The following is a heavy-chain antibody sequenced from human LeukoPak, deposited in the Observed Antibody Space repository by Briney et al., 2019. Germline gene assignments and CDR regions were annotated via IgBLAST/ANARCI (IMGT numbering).Heavy chain of an antibody. CDR2: IYTSGTT. V-gene: IGHV4-61*02. D-gene: IGHD4-23*01. CDR3: ARESWLGYGGNSGAFDI. CDR1: GGSISSTGYY. J-gene: IGHJ3*02. Sequence: SETLSLTCTVSGGSISSTGYYWSWLRQPAGKGLEWIGRIYTSGTTNYNPSLKSRVTISVDTSKNQFSLKLSSVTAADTAVYYCARESWLGYGGNSGAFDIWGQGTMVTVSS.